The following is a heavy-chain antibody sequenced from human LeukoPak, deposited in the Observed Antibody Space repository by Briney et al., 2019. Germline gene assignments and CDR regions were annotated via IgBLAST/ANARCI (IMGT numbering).Heavy chain of an antibody. D-gene: IGHD3-22*01. V-gene: IGHV3-30*04. J-gene: IGHJ4*02. CDR2: ISYDGSNK. CDR1: GFTFSSYA. CDR3: ARDTPTPRTVVVITGYFDY. Sequence: GGSLRLSCAASGFTFSSYAMNWVRQAPGKGLEWVAVISYDGSNKYYADSVKGRFTISRDNSKNTLYLQMNSLRAEDTAVYYCARDTPTPRTVVVITGYFDYWGQGTLVTVSS.